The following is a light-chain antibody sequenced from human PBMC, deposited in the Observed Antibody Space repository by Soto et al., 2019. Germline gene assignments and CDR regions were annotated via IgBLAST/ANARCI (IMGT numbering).Light chain of an antibody. V-gene: IGKV1-5*01. CDR2: DAS. CDR3: QQYDGN. Sequence: DIQLTQSPSTLSASVGDRVTLTCRASQNINNWLAWYQQKPGKAPKVLIYDASSWESGVPSRFSGSGSGTEFTLTISSLQPDDFATYYCQQYDGNFGPGTKVDIK. CDR1: QNINNW. J-gene: IGKJ3*01.